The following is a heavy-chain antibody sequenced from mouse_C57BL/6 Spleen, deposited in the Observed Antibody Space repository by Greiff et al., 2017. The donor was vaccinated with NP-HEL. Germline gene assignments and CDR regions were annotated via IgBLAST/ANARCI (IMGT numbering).Heavy chain of an antibody. Sequence: QVQLQQPGAELVMPGASVKLSCKASGYTFTSYWMHWVKQRPGQGLEWIGEIDPSDSYTNYNQKFKGKSTLTVDKSSSTAYMQLSSLTSEDSAVYYCARGNYYGSRGGAMDYGGKGTSVTVSS. D-gene: IGHD1-1*01. CDR2: IDPSDSYT. CDR3: ARGNYYGSRGGAMDY. CDR1: GYTFTSYW. J-gene: IGHJ4*01. V-gene: IGHV1-69*01.